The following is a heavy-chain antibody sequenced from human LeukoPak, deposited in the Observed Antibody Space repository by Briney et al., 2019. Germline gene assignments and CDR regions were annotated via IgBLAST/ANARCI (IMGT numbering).Heavy chain of an antibody. J-gene: IGHJ5*02. V-gene: IGHV4-4*07. D-gene: IGHD3-10*02. CDR1: GVSISSYY. Sequence: SETLSLTCTVSGVSISSYYWSWTRQPAGTALEWIGRIYTSGTITYNPSLKSRVTMSVDTPKNQFSLKVSSVTAADTAVYYCARHMLGAYNWFDPWGQGTLVTVSS. CDR3: ARHMLGAYNWFDP. CDR2: IYTSGTI.